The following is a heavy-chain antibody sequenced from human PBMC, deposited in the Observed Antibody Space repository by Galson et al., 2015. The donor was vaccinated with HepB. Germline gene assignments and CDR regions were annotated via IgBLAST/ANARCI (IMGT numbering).Heavy chain of an antibody. D-gene: IGHD3-10*01. CDR3: ASTMVRGENYFDY. V-gene: IGHV3-64*01. Sequence: SLRLSCAASGFTFSTYAMHWVRQAPGKGLEYVSAISSNGGNTYYANSVKGRFTISRDNSKNTLSLQMGGLRAEDMAVYYCASTMVRGENYFDYWGQGTLVTVSS. J-gene: IGHJ4*02. CDR2: ISSNGGNT. CDR1: GFTFSTYA.